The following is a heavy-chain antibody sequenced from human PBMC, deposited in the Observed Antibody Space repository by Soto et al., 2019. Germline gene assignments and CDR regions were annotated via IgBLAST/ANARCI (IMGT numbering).Heavy chain of an antibody. J-gene: IGHJ4*02. V-gene: IGHV3-23*01. CDR3: AREINNGYGLAQADY. Sequence: PGGSLRLSCAASGFTFSNYAMNWVRQAPGKGLEWVSGISGSSYTTYYADSVKGRFTISRDNSKNTLYLQMTSLRVEDTALYYCAREINNGYGLAQADYWGQGTLVTVSS. CDR1: GFTFSNYA. D-gene: IGHD5-18*01. CDR2: ISGSSYTT.